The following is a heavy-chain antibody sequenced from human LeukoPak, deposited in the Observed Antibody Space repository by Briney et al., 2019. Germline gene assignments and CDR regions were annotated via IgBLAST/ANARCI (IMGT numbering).Heavy chain of an antibody. V-gene: IGHV3-21*01. CDR2: ISSSSSYI. Sequence: GGSLRLSCAASGFTFNTNAMNWVRQAPGKGLEWVSSISSSSSYIYYADSVKGRFTISRDNAKNSLYLQMNSLRAEDTAVYYCARDLGSIASDYWGQGTLVTASS. D-gene: IGHD6-6*01. CDR3: ARDLGSIASDY. J-gene: IGHJ4*02. CDR1: GFTFNTNA.